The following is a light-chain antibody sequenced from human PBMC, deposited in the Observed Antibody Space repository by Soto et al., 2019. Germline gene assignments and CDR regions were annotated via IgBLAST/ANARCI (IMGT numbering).Light chain of an antibody. Sequence: DIQMTQSPSTLSASVGDRVTITCRASQSISGWLAWYQQKPGKAPKLLIYKTSSLETGVPSRFSGSESGTEFTLTISSLQPDDFATYYCQQYDAYPFTFGQGTKLEIK. V-gene: IGKV1-5*03. CDR3: QQYDAYPFT. CDR1: QSISGW. J-gene: IGKJ2*01. CDR2: KTS.